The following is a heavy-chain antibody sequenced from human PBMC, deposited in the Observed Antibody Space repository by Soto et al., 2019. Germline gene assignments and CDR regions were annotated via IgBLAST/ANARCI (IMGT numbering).Heavy chain of an antibody. D-gene: IGHD3-9*01. CDR3: ARGGGFDWLLYDAFDI. CDR1: GFTFSSYS. V-gene: IGHV3-48*01. J-gene: IGHJ3*02. Sequence: GGALRPSCAASGFTFSSYSMNWGRQAPGKGLGWVSYISSSSSTIYYADSVKGRFTISRDNAKNSLYLQMNSLRAEDTVVFYCARGGGFDWLLYDAFDIWGQGKMVTVSS. CDR2: ISSSSSTI.